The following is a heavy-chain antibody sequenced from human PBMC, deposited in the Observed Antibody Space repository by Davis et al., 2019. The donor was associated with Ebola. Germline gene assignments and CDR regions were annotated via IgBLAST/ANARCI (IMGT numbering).Heavy chain of an antibody. CDR1: GYSISSGYY. CDR2: IHHSGST. D-gene: IGHD4-23*01. CDR3: AEDPVNEDPLY. Sequence: MPGGSLRSPCSVLGYSISSGYYWGWIRQHPGQGPEWIGSIHHSGSTYYSPSLKSRVTMSVDTSKNQFSLKLTSLTAADTAVYYCAEDPVNEDPLYWGQGTTVTVSS. V-gene: IGHV4-38-2*02. J-gene: IGHJ6*02.